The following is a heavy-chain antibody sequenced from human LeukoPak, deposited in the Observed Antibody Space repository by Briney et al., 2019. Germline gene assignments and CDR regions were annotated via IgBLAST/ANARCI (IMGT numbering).Heavy chain of an antibody. CDR1: GFTFSSYS. CDR2: ISSSSSYI. J-gene: IGHJ3*02. V-gene: IGHV3-21*01. CDR3: ARDEWGDAFDI. D-gene: IGHD1-26*01. Sequence: KPGGSLRLSCAASGFTFSSYSMNWVRQAPGKGLEWVSSISSSSSYIHSADSVRGRFTISRDNAKNSLFLQMNSLRAEDTAVYYCARDEWGDAFDIWGQGTMATVFS.